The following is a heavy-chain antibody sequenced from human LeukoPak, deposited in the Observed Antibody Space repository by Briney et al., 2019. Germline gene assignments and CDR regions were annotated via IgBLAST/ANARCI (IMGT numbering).Heavy chain of an antibody. CDR2: ISGTNGAV. J-gene: IGHJ6*03. V-gene: IGHV3-48*02. Sequence: GGSLRLPCAASGITVSRYDMSWVRQAPGKGLEWISYISGTNGAVYLADSVKGRFTTSRDNARNSLFLEMNSLRDEDTAVYYCVRGHMDVWGKGTTVIVSS. CDR3: VRGHMDV. CDR1: GITVSRYD.